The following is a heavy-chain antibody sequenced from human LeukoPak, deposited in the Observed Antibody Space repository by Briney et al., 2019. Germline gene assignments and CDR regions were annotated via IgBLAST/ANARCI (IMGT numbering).Heavy chain of an antibody. J-gene: IGHJ4*02. D-gene: IGHD6-13*01. V-gene: IGHV3-53*01. Sequence: GGSLRLSCAASGFTVSSNYMSWVRQAPGKGLEWVSVIYSGGSTYYADSVKGRFTISRDNSKNTLYLQMNSLRAEDTAVYYCARDWGPYSSSWYDLFDYWGQGTLVTVSS. CDR2: IYSGGST. CDR3: ARDWGPYSSSWYDLFDY. CDR1: GFTVSSNY.